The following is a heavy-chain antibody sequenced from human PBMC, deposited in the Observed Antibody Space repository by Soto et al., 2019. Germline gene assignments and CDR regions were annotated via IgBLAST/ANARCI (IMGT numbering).Heavy chain of an antibody. CDR1: GGTFSSYA. D-gene: IGHD5-18*01. CDR2: IISIIGTA. J-gene: IGHJ4*02. CDR3: ARDAGYSYGYGNDY. V-gene: IGHV1-69*13. Sequence: ASVKVSCKASGGTFSSYAISRGRKAPGQGLEWLGGIISIIGTAYYGQKFQGRVTITADESTSTAYMELSSLRSEDTAVYYCARDAGYSYGYGNDYWGQGTLVNVSS.